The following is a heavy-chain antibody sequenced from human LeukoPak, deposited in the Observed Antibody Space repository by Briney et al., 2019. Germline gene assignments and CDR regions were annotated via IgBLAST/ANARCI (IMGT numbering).Heavy chain of an antibody. CDR1: CGSFSGYS. Sequence: SESLSLTCAVYCGSFSGYSWAWIRQFPGKGLEWIEQINHSGTTKYNASLNDRVTISVDTSKNQFSLKLTSVTAADTDVYYCARGAPGYWGQGTLVTVSS. D-gene: IGHD3-10*01. J-gene: IGHJ4*02. CDR3: ARGAPGY. V-gene: IGHV4-34*01. CDR2: INHSGTT.